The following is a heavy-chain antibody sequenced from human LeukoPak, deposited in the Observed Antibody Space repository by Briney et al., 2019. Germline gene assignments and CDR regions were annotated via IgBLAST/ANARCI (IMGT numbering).Heavy chain of an antibody. V-gene: IGHV4-59*11. Sequence: SETLSLTCTVSGGSISSHYWSWIRQPPGKGLEWIGYIYHSGSTNYNPSLKSRVTISVDTSKNQFSLKLSSVTAADTAVYYCARSVGPTIFGVVYPNYHYCYYMDVWGKGTTVTVSS. D-gene: IGHD3-3*01. J-gene: IGHJ6*03. CDR1: GGSISSHY. CDR2: IYHSGST. CDR3: ARSVGPTIFGVVYPNYHYCYYMDV.